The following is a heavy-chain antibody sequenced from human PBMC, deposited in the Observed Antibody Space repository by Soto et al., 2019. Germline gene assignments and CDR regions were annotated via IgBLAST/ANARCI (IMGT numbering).Heavy chain of an antibody. CDR1: GGSISSGGYS. D-gene: IGHD1-1*01. V-gene: IGHV4-30-2*01. Sequence: QLQLQESGSGLVKPSQTLSLTCAVSGGSISSGGYSWSWIRQPPGKGLEWIGYIYHSGSTYYSPSLKSRVTISVDRAKIHFSLQLSAVSAAQTAVYYCATTTDLWGQGTMVTVSS. J-gene: IGHJ3*01. CDR3: ATTTDL. CDR2: IYHSGST.